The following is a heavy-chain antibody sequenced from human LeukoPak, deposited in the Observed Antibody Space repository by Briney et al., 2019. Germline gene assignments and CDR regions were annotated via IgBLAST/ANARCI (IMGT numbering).Heavy chain of an antibody. CDR3: ARDEVGGSYDY. CDR1: GGSISSYY. D-gene: IGHD1-26*01. Sequence: SSETLSLTCTVSGGSISSYYWGWIRQPPGKGLEWIGYIYYSGSTNYNPSLKSRVTISLDTSKNQFSLKLSSVTAADTAVYYCARDEVGGSYDYWGQGTLVTVSS. J-gene: IGHJ4*02. CDR2: IYYSGST. V-gene: IGHV4-59*01.